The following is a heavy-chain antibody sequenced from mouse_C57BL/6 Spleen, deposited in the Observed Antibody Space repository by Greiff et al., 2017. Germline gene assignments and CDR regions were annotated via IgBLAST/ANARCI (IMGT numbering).Heavy chain of an antibody. V-gene: IGHV1-42*01. Sequence: EVQLQQSGPELVKPGASVKISCKASGYSFTGYYMNWVKQSPEKSLEWIGEINPSTGGTTYNQKFKAKATLTVDKSSSTAYMQLKSLTSEDSAVYYCASGTYLDYWGQGTTLTVSS. CDR3: ASGTYLDY. J-gene: IGHJ2*01. CDR1: GYSFTGYY. D-gene: IGHD4-1*01. CDR2: INPSTGGT.